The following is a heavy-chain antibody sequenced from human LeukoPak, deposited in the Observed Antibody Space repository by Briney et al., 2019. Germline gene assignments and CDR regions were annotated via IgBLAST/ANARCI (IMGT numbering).Heavy chain of an antibody. CDR1: GYTFTSYD. CDR3: ARGTAARLHTGRNYYFDY. J-gene: IGHJ4*02. D-gene: IGHD6-6*01. V-gene: IGHV1-8*01. Sequence: ASVKVSCKASGYTFTSYDINWVRQATGQGLEWMGWMNPNSGNTGYAQKFQGRVTMTRDTSISTAYMELSSLRSEDTAVYYCARGTAARLHTGRNYYFDYGGQGTLVTVSS. CDR2: MNPNSGNT.